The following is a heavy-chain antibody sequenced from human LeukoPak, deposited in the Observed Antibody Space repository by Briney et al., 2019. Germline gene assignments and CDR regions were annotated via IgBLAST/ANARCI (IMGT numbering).Heavy chain of an antibody. D-gene: IGHD1-26*01. V-gene: IGHV3-33*01. CDR3: ARWGRGSYSTFDY. CDR1: GFTFSSYG. CDR2: IWYDGSNK. J-gene: IGHJ4*02. Sequence: GRSLRLSCAASGFTFSSYGMHWVRQAPGKGLEWVAVIWYDGSNKYYADSVKGRFTISRDNSKNTLYLQMNSLRAEDTAVYYCARWGRGSYSTFDYWGQGTLVTVSS.